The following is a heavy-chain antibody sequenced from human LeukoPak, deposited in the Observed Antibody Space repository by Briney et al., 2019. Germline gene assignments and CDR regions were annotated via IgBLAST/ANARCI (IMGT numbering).Heavy chain of an antibody. CDR2: ISSSSSYI. J-gene: IGHJ3*02. D-gene: IGHD1-14*01. V-gene: IGHV3-21*01. CDR3: ARDYRSNHAFDI. Sequence: PGGSLRLSCAASGFTFSSYSMNWVRQAPGKGLEWVSSISSSSSYIYYADSVKGRFTISRDNAKNSLYLQMNSLRAEDTAVYYCARDYRSNHAFDIWGQGTMVTVSS. CDR1: GFTFSSYS.